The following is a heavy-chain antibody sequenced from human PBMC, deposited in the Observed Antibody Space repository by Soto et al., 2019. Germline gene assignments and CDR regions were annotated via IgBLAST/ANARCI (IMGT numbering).Heavy chain of an antibody. J-gene: IGHJ6*02. CDR1: GFTFSSYD. CDR2: IGTAGDT. V-gene: IGHV3-13*01. CDR3: ARDLGGARGYSPFPPHYYYGMDV. Sequence: GGSLRLSCAASGFTFSSYDMHWVRQATGKGLEWVSAIGTAGDTYYPGSVKGRFTISRENAKNSLYLQMNSLRAEDTAVYYCARDLGGARGYSPFPPHYYYGMDVWGQGTTVTVS. D-gene: IGHD5-18*01.